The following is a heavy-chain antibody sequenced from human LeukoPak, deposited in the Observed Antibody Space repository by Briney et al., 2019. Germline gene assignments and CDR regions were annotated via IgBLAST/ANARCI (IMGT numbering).Heavy chain of an antibody. V-gene: IGHV4-59*08. J-gene: IGHJ4*02. Sequence: PSETLSLTCNVSGDSITSDYWSWIPQSPGKGLEWIGYINYGGDSDYNPSLNSRVTISVNRSKKQVSLKMRSMTAADTAVYYCARLDCISNTCYNYWAPGALVTVSS. D-gene: IGHD3-10*01. CDR3: ARLDCISNTCYNY. CDR2: INYGGDS. CDR1: GDSITSDY.